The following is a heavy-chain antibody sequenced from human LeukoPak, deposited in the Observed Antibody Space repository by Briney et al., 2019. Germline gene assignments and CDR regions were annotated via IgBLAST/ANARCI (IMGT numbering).Heavy chain of an antibody. CDR3: ARSAFLVTAPGLYYFDY. D-gene: IGHD6-13*01. V-gene: IGHV4-59*12. CDR1: GGSISYYY. Sequence: KASETLSLTCTVSGGSISYYYWTWIRQPPGKGLEWIGSIYYSGSTNYNPSLKSRVTISVDTSKNQFSLHLSSVTAADTAVYYCARSAFLVTAPGLYYFDYWGQGTLVAVSS. J-gene: IGHJ4*02. CDR2: IYYSGST.